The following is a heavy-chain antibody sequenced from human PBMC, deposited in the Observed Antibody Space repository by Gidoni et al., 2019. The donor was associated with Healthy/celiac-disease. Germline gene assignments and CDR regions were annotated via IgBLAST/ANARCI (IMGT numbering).Heavy chain of an antibody. D-gene: IGHD6-19*01. CDR1: GFTFSSYG. CDR2: IWYDGSNK. Sequence: QVQLVESGGGVVQPGRSLRLSCAASGFTFSSYGMHWVRQAPGKGLEWVAVIWYDGSNKYYADSVKGRFTISRDNSKNTLYLQMNSLRAEDTAVYYCAREGEYSSGWYVYYYYYMDVWGKGTTVTVSS. CDR3: AREGEYSSGWYVYYYYYMDV. J-gene: IGHJ6*03. V-gene: IGHV3-33*01.